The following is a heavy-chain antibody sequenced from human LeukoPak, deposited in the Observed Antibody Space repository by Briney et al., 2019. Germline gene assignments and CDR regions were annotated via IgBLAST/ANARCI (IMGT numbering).Heavy chain of an antibody. J-gene: IGHJ6*03. Sequence: GGSLRLSCAASGFTFSDYYMSWIRQAPGKGLEWVSYISSSGSTIYYADSVKGRFTISRDNAKNSLYLQMNSLRAEDTAVYYCARDRSSPGGYYYGSGSPYMDVWGKGTTVTISS. CDR1: GFTFSDYY. CDR2: ISSSGSTI. D-gene: IGHD3-10*01. CDR3: ARDRSSPGGYYYGSGSPYMDV. V-gene: IGHV3-11*01.